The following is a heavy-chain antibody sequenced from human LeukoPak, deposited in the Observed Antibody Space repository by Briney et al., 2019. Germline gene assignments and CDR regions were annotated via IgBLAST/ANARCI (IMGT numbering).Heavy chain of an antibody. V-gene: IGHV4-39*07. CDR3: ARDLRRGSSSWYASGGDY. Sequence: PSETLSLTCTVSGGSISSSNYYWGWIRQPPGKGLEWIGYIFNSGSTYYNPSLRSRVTILVDTSKNQFSLKLSSVTAADTAVYYCARDLRRGSSSWYASGGDYWGQGTLVTVSS. J-gene: IGHJ4*02. CDR1: GGSISSSNYY. CDR2: IFNSGST. D-gene: IGHD6-13*01.